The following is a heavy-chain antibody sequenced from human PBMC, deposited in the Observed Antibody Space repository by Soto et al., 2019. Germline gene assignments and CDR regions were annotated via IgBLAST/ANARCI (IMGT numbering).Heavy chain of an antibody. CDR2: NKHSGST. V-gene: IGHV4-34*01. J-gene: IGHJ3*02. D-gene: IGHD3-10*01. CDR1: GGSFSGYY. Sequence: QVQLQQWGAGLLKPSETLSLTCAVYGGSFSGYYWSWIRQPPGKGLEGIVENKHSGSTNYNPSHKSRVTISVDTSKNQFSLKLSSVTDADTAVYYCAREINYDGSGSYQPGSFDIWGQGTMVTVSS. CDR3: AREINYDGSGSYQPGSFDI.